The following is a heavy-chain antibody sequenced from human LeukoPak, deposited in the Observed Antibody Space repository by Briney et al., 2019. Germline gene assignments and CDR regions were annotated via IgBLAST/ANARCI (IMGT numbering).Heavy chain of an antibody. Sequence: GGSLRLSCAASGFTFSSYSMNWVRQAPGKGLEWVSSISTSSSNIYYADSVKGRFTMFRDNAKNSLYLQLNSLRAEDTAVYYCARVGLSYYFDYWGQGTQVTVSA. J-gene: IGHJ4*02. CDR1: GFTFSSYS. D-gene: IGHD3-16*02. V-gene: IGHV3-21*01. CDR2: ISTSSSNI. CDR3: ARVGLSYYFDY.